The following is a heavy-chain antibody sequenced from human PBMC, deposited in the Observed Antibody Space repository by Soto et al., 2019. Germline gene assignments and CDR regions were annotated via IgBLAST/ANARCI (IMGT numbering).Heavy chain of an antibody. CDR2: IRSKANSYAT. J-gene: IGHJ6*02. Sequence: HPGGSLRLSCAASGFTFSGSAMHWVRQASGKGLEWVGRIRSKANSYATAYAASVKGRFTISRDDSKNTAYLQMNSLKTEDTAVYYCTRVSQFYYYYYGMDVWGQGTTVTVSS. CDR3: TRVSQFYYYYYGMDV. V-gene: IGHV3-73*01. CDR1: GFTFSGSA.